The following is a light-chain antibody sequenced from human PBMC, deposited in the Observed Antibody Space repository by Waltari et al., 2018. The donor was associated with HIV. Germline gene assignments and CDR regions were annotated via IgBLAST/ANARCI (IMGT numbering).Light chain of an antibody. CDR1: TSAVGGYNY. V-gene: IGLV2-11*01. CDR2: DVS. Sequence: ALTQPRSVSGSPGQSVTISCTGTTSAVGGYNYVSWYQQHPGKAPKLMIYDVSKRPSGVPDRFSGSKSGNTASLTISGLQAEDEADYYCCSYAGSYTYVFGTGTMVTVL. CDR3: CSYAGSYTYV. J-gene: IGLJ1*01.